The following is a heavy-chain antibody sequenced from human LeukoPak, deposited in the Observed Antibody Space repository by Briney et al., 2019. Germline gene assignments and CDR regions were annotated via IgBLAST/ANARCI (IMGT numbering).Heavy chain of an antibody. V-gene: IGHV3-73*01. CDR2: IRSKANSYAT. J-gene: IGHJ6*02. CDR3: TSLRARPEYCSSTSCYTGGYYYYGMDV. D-gene: IGHD2-2*02. Sequence: QSGGSLRLSCAASGFTFSGSAMPWVRQASGKGLEWVGRIRSKANSYATAYAASVKGRFTISRDDSKNTAYLQMNSLKTEDTAVYYCTSLRARPEYCSSTSCYTGGYYYYGMDVWGQGTTVTVSS. CDR1: GFTFSGSA.